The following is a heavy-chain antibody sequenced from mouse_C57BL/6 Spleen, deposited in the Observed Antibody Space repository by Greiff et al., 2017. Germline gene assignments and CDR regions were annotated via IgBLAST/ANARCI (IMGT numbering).Heavy chain of an antibody. CDR2: IDPSDSYT. V-gene: IGHV1-59*01. CDR1: GYTFTSYW. Sequence: QVQLQQPGAELVRPGTSVTLSCKASGYTFTSYWMHWVKQRPGQGLEWIGVIDPSDSYTNYNQKFKGKATLTVDTSSSTAYMQLSSLTSEDSAVYYCAKSPYGSSWVDYWGQGTTLTVSS. J-gene: IGHJ2*01. D-gene: IGHD1-1*01. CDR3: AKSPYGSSWVDY.